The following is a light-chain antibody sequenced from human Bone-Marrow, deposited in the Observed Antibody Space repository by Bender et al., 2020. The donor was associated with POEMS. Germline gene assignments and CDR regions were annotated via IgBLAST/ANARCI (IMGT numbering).Light chain of an antibody. CDR1: NTDLGPHSV. CDR3: SSYDATTTLFV. Sequence: QSALTQPASVSESPGQSITVSCTGDNTDLGPHSVVSWYQQHPGRVPKVMIYEDTKRPSGVSDLFSASRSGRTASLTISGLQAEDEADYYCSSYDATTTLFVFGSGTKVSVL. CDR2: EDT. J-gene: IGLJ1*01. V-gene: IGLV2-23*02.